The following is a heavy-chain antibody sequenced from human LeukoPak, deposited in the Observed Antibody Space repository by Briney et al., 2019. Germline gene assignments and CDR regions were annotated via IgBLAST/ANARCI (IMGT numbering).Heavy chain of an antibody. Sequence: PSETLSLTCTVSGGSISSYYWSWIRQPPGKGLEWIGYIYYSGSTNYNPSLKSRVTISIDTSKNQFSLKVSSVTAADTAVYFCARAVSYQLPFPYGMDVWGQGTTVTVSS. V-gene: IGHV4-59*01. CDR3: ARAVSYQLPFPYGMDV. CDR2: IYYSGST. D-gene: IGHD2-2*01. J-gene: IGHJ6*02. CDR1: GGSISSYY.